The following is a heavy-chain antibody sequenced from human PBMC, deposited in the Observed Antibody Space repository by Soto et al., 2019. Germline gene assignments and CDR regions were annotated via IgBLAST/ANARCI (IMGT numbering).Heavy chain of an antibody. V-gene: IGHV1-69*01. CDR2: LIPIFGTA. D-gene: IGHD3-22*01. J-gene: IGHJ4*02. Sequence: QVQLVQSGAEVKKPGSSVKVSCKASGGTFSSYAISWVRQAPGQGLEWMGGLIPIFGTANYAQKFQGRVTITADESTTTAYMELGSLRSEDTSVYYFARGVRGYYESSGYLMDRYYFDYWGQGTLVTVSS. CDR3: ARGVRGYYESSGYLMDRYYFDY. CDR1: GGTFSSYA.